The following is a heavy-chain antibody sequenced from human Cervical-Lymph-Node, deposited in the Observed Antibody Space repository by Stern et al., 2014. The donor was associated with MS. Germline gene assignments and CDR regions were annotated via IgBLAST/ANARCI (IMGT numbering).Heavy chain of an antibody. CDR1: GDSISSGGYY. D-gene: IGHD2-15*01. V-gene: IGHV4-31*03. CDR2: IYNTRST. J-gene: IGHJ6*02. CDR3: AREGHCSDASCYHYYYYGMDV. Sequence: QVQLQESGPGLVKPSQTLSLTCSVSGDSISSGGYYWTWVRQYPGKGPEWIGYIYNTRSTYYNPSLKSRVTISVDTSNNEFSLKLSFVTAADTAIYYCAREGHCSDASCYHYYYYGMDVWGQGTTVTVSS.